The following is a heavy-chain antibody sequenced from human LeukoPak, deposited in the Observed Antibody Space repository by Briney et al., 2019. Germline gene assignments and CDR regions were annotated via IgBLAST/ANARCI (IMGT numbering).Heavy chain of an antibody. Sequence: GGSLRLSCAASGFTLSSFWMTWVRQAPGKGLEWVANIRQDGSEKYYVDSVEGRFTISRDNAKKSLFLQMHSLRAEDTAVYYCARDMRGDGFDIWGQGTMVTVSS. V-gene: IGHV3-7*04. CDR1: GFTLSSFW. J-gene: IGHJ3*02. CDR3: ARDMRGDGFDI. CDR2: IRQDGSEK. D-gene: IGHD2-2*01.